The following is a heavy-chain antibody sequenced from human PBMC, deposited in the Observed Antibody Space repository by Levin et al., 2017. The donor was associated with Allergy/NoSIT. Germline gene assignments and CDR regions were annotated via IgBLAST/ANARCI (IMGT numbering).Heavy chain of an antibody. CDR2: INPNSGGT. CDR1: GYTFTGYY. D-gene: IGHD6-13*01. Sequence: PGGSLRLSCKASGYTFTGYYMHWVRQAPGQGLEWMGWINPNSGGTNYAQKFQGRVTMTRDTSISTAYMELSRLRSDDTAVYYCARDLRTGIAAAGLVGWFDPWGQGTLVTVSS. CDR3: ARDLRTGIAAAGLVGWFDP. J-gene: IGHJ5*02. V-gene: IGHV1-2*02.